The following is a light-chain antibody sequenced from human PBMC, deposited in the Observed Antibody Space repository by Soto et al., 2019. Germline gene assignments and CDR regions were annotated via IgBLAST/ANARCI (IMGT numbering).Light chain of an antibody. CDR2: DVT. CDR1: SSDVGSYNY. Sequence: QSALTQPRSVSGSPGQSVTISCTGTSSDVGSYNYVSWYQQHPGQAPKLMIYDVTKRPSGVPDRFSGSKSGNTASLTISGLQAEDEADYSCCSYAGRDTYVVFGGGTQLTVL. V-gene: IGLV2-11*01. J-gene: IGLJ2*01. CDR3: CSYAGRDTYVV.